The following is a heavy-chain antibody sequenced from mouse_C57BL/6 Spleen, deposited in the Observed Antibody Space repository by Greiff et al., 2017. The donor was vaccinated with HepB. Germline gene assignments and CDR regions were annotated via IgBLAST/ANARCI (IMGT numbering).Heavy chain of an antibody. CDR1: GFTFSDYY. J-gene: IGHJ1*03. D-gene: IGHD2-2*01. CDR3: ARHDGYDYWYFDV. Sequence: EVKVVESGGGLVQPGGSLKLSCAASGFTFSDYYMYWVRQTPEKRLEWVAYISNGGGSTYYPDTVKGRFTISRDKAKNTLYLQMSRLKSEDTAMYDCARHDGYDYWYFDVWGTGTTVTVSS. CDR2: ISNGGGST. V-gene: IGHV5-12*01.